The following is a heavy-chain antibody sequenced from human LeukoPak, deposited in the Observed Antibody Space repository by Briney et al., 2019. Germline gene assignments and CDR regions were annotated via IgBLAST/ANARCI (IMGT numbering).Heavy chain of an antibody. CDR2: INHSGST. Sequence: SETLSLTCAVYGGSFSGYYWSWIRQPPGKGLEWIGEINHSGSTNYNPSLKRRVTISVDTSKNQFSLKLSSVTAADTAVYYCARKDIVVVVATTSTSFDPWGQGTLVTVSS. D-gene: IGHD2-15*01. V-gene: IGHV4-34*01. J-gene: IGHJ5*02. CDR3: ARKDIVVVVATTSTSFDP. CDR1: GGSFSGYY.